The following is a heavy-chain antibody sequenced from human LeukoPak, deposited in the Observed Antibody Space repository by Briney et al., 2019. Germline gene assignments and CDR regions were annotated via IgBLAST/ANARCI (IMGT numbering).Heavy chain of an antibody. D-gene: IGHD5-18*01. CDR2: IYYSGST. V-gene: IGHV4-59*08. J-gene: IGHJ4*02. CDR1: GGSISSYY. Sequence: SETLTLTCTVSGGSISSYYWSWIRQPPGKGLEWIGYIYYSGSTNYNPSLKSRVTISVDTSKNQFSLKLSSVTAADTAVYYCARHRTAMVNFDYWGQGTLVTVSS. CDR3: ARHRTAMVNFDY.